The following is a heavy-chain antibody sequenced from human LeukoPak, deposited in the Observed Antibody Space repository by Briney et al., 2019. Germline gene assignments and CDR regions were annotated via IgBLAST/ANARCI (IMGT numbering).Heavy chain of an antibody. D-gene: IGHD3-3*01. V-gene: IGHV3-21*01. CDR2: MSSGSRYI. CDR3: ARDRPTGASRLFVVL. CDR1: GFTFSSYS. Sequence: PGGSLRLSCAASGFTFSSYSMTWVRQAPGKGLECVSSMSSGSRYIYYADSVRGRFTISRDNAKNSLYLLMNSLRAEDTAVYYCARDRPTGASRLFVVLWGQGTLVTVSS. J-gene: IGHJ4*02.